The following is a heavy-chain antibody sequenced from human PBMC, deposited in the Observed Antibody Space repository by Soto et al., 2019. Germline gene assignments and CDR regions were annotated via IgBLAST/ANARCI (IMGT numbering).Heavy chain of an antibody. CDR2: FDPEDGET. V-gene: IGHV1-24*01. CDR3: ATKTRVYDYIWGSYRYGIDWFDY. J-gene: IGHJ4*02. Sequence: ASVKVSCKVSGYTLTELSMHWVRQAPGKGLEWMGGFDPEDGETIYAQKFQGRVTMTEDTSTDTAYMELSSLRSEDTAVYYCATKTRVYDYIWGSYRYGIDWFDYWGQGTLVTVSS. D-gene: IGHD3-16*02. CDR1: GYTLTELS.